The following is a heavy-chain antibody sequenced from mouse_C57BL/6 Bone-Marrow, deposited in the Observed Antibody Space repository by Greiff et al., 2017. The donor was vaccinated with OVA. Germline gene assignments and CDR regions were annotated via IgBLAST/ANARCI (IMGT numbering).Heavy chain of an antibody. CDR3: ARDTTVPGAY. V-gene: IGHV1-59*01. J-gene: IGHJ3*01. D-gene: IGHD1-1*01. CDR2: IDPSDSYT. CDR1: GYTFTSYW. Sequence: QVQLQQPGAELVRPGTSVKLSCKASGYTFTSYWMHWVKQRPGQGLEWIGVIDPSDSYTNYNQKFKGKATLTVDTYSSTAYMQLSSLTSEDSAVYYCARDTTVPGAYWGQGTLVTVSA.